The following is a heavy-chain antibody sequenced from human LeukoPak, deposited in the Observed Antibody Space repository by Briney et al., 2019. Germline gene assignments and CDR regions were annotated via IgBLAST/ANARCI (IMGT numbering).Heavy chain of an antibody. D-gene: IGHD2-2*01. J-gene: IGHJ4*02. V-gene: IGHV1-2*02. CDR1: GYTFTGYY. CDR2: INPNSGGT. CDR3: ARDIVVVPAAIVYFDY. Sequence: APVKVSCKASGYTFTGYYMHGVGQAPGQGLEWMGWINPNSGGTNYAQKFQGRVTMTRDTSISTAYMELSRLRSDDTAVYYCARDIVVVPAAIVYFDYWGQGTLVTVSS.